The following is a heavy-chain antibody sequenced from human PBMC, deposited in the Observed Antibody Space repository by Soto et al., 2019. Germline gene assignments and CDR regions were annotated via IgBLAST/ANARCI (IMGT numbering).Heavy chain of an antibody. CDR3: ARELGYYYSGMDV. J-gene: IGHJ6*02. V-gene: IGHV1-2*02. CDR1: GYTFTGYY. CDR2: INPNSGGT. Sequence: ASVKVSCKASGYTFTGYYMHWVRQAPGQGLEWMGWINPNSGGTNYAQKFQGRVTMTRVTPISTAYMELSRLRSDDTAVYYCARELGYYYSGMDVWGQGTTVTVSS.